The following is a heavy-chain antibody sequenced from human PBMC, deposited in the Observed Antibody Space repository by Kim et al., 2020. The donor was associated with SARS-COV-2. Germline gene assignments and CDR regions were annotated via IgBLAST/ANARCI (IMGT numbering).Heavy chain of an antibody. D-gene: IGHD3-3*01. CDR1: GYTFTDYY. Sequence: ASVKVSCKASGYTFTDYYIHWVRQAPGQGLEWMGWINPYSGDTNYAQKFHGRVTMTRDTSISTPYVELTSLRSDDTAVYYCARSAHFWSGHYLDLWGQGTLITVSP. V-gene: IGHV1-2*02. CDR3: ARSAHFWSGHYLDL. J-gene: IGHJ5*02. CDR2: INPYSGDT.